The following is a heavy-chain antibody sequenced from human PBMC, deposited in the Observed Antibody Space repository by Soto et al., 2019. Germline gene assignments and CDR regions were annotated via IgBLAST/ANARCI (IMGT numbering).Heavy chain of an antibody. J-gene: IGHJ4*01. D-gene: IGHD6-19*01. CDR2: ISGDSGNT. CDR1: GYMFTKSA. Sequence: GAPVKVSCKASGYMFTKSAMHWVRQAPGQRLEWMGWISGDSGNTKYSPKLQDRVTITRDTSASTAYMELSSLRSEDTALYYCARDGVAAGNINFDYWGQGTLGTV. V-gene: IGHV1-3*01. CDR3: ARDGVAAGNINFDY.